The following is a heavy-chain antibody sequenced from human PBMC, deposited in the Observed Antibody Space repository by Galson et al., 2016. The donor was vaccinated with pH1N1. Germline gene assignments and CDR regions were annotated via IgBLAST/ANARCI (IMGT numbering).Heavy chain of an antibody. D-gene: IGHD7-27*01. J-gene: IGHJ3*01. V-gene: IGHV3-74*01. CDR1: GFTFNNYW. Sequence: SLRLSCAASGFTFNNYWMYWVRQAPGKGLVWVSRISPDGTDTLNADSVRGRFTITRDNSKNTLFLQMNSLGAEDTAMYYCTAYNWGSPFDVWGQGAMVTVRS. CDR2: ISPDGTDT. CDR3: TAYNWGSPFDV.